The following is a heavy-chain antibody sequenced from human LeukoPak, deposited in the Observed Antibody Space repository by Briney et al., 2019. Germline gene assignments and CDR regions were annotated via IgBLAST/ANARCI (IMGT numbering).Heavy chain of an antibody. CDR1: GGTFSSYA. CDR2: IIPIFGTA. V-gene: IGHV1-69*06. CDR3: ARKRMDTAMVSYYYYGMDV. D-gene: IGHD5-18*01. Sequence: SVKVSCKASGGTFSSYAISWVQQAPGQGLEWMGGIIPIFGTANYAQKFQGRVTITADKSTSTAYLELSSLRSEDTAVYYCARKRMDTAMVSYYYYGMDVWGKGTTVTVSS. J-gene: IGHJ6*04.